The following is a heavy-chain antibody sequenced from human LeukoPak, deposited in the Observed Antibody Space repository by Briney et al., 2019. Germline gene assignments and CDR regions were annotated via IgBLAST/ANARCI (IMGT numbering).Heavy chain of an antibody. V-gene: IGHV1-69*05. CDR3: AIGLRLGELSLYQPFDY. D-gene: IGHD3-16*02. CDR2: IIPIFGTA. CDR1: GGTFSSYA. Sequence: ASVKVSCKASGGTFSSYAISWVRQAPGQGLEWMGRIIPIFGTANYAQKFQGRVTITTDEFTSTAYMELSSLRSEDTAVYYCAIGLRLGELSLYQPFDYWGQGTLVTVSS. J-gene: IGHJ4*02.